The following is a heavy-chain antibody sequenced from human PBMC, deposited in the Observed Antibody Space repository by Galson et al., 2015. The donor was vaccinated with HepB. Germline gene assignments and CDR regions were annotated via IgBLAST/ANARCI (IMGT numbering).Heavy chain of an antibody. V-gene: IGHV1-18*01. CDR1: GYTFTSYG. J-gene: IGHJ5*02. D-gene: IGHD4-17*01. Sequence: SVKVSCKASGYTFTSYGISWVRQAPGQGLEWMGWISAYNGNTNYAQKLQGRVTMTTDTSTSTAYMELRSLRSDDTAVYYCARETPPPSTVTTRLNWFDPWGQGTLVTVSS. CDR3: ARETPPPSTVTTRLNWFDP. CDR2: ISAYNGNT.